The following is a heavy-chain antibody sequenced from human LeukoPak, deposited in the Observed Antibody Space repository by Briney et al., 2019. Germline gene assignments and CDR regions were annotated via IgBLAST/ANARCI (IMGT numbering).Heavy chain of an antibody. CDR3: ARHREGASTYSSGWYYFDY. J-gene: IGHJ4*02. CDR1: DYTFTTYG. CDR2: INAYNDNT. D-gene: IGHD6-19*01. Sequence: ASVKVSCKASDYTFTTYGISWVRQAPGQGLEWMGWINAYNDNTNYAQKFQGRVTITADKSTSTAYMELSSLRSEDTAVYYCARHREGASTYSSGWYYFDYWGQGTLVTVSS. V-gene: IGHV1-18*01.